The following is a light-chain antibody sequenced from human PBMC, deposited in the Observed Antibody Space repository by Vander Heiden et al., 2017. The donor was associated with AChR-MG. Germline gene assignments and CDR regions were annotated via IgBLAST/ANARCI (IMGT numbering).Light chain of an antibody. CDR2: LGS. V-gene: IGKV2-28*01. CDR3: RQCQQTPLT. Sequence: DIVMTQSPLSLPVTPGEPASISCKSSQSLLHTNGYNYLDWYLQKPGQSPQLLIYLGSNRASGVPDRFSGSGSGTDFTLKISRVETEDVGIYYCRQCQQTPLTFGQGTRLEIK. J-gene: IGKJ5*01. CDR1: QSLLHTNGYNY.